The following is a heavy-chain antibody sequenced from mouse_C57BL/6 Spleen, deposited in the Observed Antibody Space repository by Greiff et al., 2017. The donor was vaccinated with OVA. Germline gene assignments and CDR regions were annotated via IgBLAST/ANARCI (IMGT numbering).Heavy chain of an antibody. J-gene: IGHJ4*01. CDR3: ARHPDGFGDYYYAMDY. Sequence: DVMLVESGGGLVQPGGSLKLSCAASGFTFSDYYMYWVRQTPEKRLEWVAYISNGGGSTYYPDTVKGRFTISRDNAKNTLYLQMSRLKSEDTAMYYCARHPDGFGDYYYAMDYWGQGTSVTVSS. CDR2: ISNGGGST. CDR1: GFTFSDYY. V-gene: IGHV5-12*01. D-gene: IGHD2-3*01.